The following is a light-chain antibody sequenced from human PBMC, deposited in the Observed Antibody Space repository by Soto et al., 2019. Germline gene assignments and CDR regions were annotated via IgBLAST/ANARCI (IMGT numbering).Light chain of an antibody. CDR1: SSDVGGYNY. V-gene: IGLV2-11*01. Sequence: QSALTQPRSVSGSPGQSVTISCTGTSSDVGGYNYVSWYQQHPGKAPKLMIYDVSKRPSGVPDRFSGSKSGNTASLTISGLKSEDEADYYCQSYDSSTNWVFGGGTKVTVL. CDR3: QSYDSSTNWV. CDR2: DVS. J-gene: IGLJ3*02.